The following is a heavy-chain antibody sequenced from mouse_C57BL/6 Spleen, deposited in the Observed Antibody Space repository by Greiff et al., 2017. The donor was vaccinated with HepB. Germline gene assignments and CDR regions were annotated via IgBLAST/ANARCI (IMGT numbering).Heavy chain of an antibody. Sequence: VKLQESGPELVKPGASVKLSCKASGYTFTSYDINWVKQRPGQGLEWIGWIYPRDGSTKYNAKFKGKATLTVDTSSSTAYMELHSLTSEDSAVYFCARPDGYYPLYYFDYWGQGTTLTVSS. CDR1: GYTFTSYD. CDR3: ARPDGYYPLYYFDY. D-gene: IGHD2-3*01. J-gene: IGHJ2*01. V-gene: IGHV1-85*01. CDR2: IYPRDGST.